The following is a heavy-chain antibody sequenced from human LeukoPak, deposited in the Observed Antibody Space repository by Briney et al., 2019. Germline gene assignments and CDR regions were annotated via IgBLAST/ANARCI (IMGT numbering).Heavy chain of an antibody. V-gene: IGHV3-7*03. D-gene: IGHD2-15*01. Sequence: GGSLRLSCAASGFTFSSCWMNWVRQAPGKGLEWVANIKQDGTEKYFVDSVKGRFTISRDNAKNSLYLQMNSLRAEDTAVYYCARSGRYCSGGSCYQEASLDYWGQGTLVTVSS. CDR1: GFTFSSCW. CDR3: ARSGRYCSGGSCYQEASLDY. J-gene: IGHJ4*02. CDR2: IKQDGTEK.